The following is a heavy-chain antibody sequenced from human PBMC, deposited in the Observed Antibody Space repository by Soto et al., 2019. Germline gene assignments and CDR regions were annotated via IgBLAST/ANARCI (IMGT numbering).Heavy chain of an antibody. Sequence: QVQLVESGGGLVKLGGPLNPSFEASGFTFSDSYLSWIRQAPGKGLEWVSYISSSGSTIYYADSVKGRFTISRDNAKNSLYLQMNSLRAEDTAVYYCASPTVTPHYGMDVWGQGTTVTVSS. D-gene: IGHD4-17*01. V-gene: IGHV3-11*01. J-gene: IGHJ6*02. CDR3: ASPTVTPHYGMDV. CDR2: ISSSGSTI. CDR1: GFTFSDSY.